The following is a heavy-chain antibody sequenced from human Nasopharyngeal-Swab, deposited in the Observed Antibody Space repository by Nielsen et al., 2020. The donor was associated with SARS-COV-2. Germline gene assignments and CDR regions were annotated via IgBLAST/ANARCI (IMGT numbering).Heavy chain of an antibody. V-gene: IGHV3-23*01. CDR3: AKEATLGGVGDYYYMDV. CDR2: ISGSGGST. D-gene: IGHD3-16*01. J-gene: IGHJ6*03. Sequence: GESLKISCAAYGFTFSSYAMSWVRQAPGKGLEWVSAISGSGGSTYYADSVKGRFTISRDNSKNTLYLQMNSLRADDTAVYYCAKEATLGGVGDYYYMDVWGKGTTVTVSS. CDR1: GFTFSSYA.